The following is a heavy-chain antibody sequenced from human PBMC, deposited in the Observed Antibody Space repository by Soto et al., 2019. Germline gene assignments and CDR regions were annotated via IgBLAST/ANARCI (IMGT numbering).Heavy chain of an antibody. CDR3: ARNRAGSSFFYHHYRLAV. D-gene: IGHD6-6*01. V-gene: IGHV1-69*13. CDR2: IIPIFGTA. J-gene: IGHJ6*02. CDR1: GGTFSSYA. Sequence: SVKVSCKASGGTFSSYAISWVRQAPGQGLEWMGGIIPIFGTANYAQKFQGRVTITADESTSTAYMELSSLRSEDTAVYYCARNRAGSSFFYHHYRLAVWGQGTTVTVS.